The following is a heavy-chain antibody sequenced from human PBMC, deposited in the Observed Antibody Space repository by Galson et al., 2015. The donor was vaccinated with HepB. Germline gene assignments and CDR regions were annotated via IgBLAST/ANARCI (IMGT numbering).Heavy chain of an antibody. Sequence: PPGKGLEWIGEINHSGSTNYNPSLKSRVTISVDTSKNQFSLKLSSVTAADTAVYYCARGPVSDFWSGYYYPNYYYYGMDVWGQGTTVTVSS. D-gene: IGHD3-3*01. J-gene: IGHJ6*02. CDR3: ARGPVSDFWSGYYYPNYYYYGMDV. CDR2: INHSGST. V-gene: IGHV4-34*01.